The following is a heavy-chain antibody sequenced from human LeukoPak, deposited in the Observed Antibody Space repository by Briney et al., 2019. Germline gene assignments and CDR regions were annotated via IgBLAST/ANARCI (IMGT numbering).Heavy chain of an antibody. D-gene: IGHD2-21*01. Sequence: ASVKVSCKASGYTFISYDINWVRQATGQGLEWMGWMNPNSGNTGYAQKFQGRVTMTRNTSISTAYMELSSLRSEDTDVYYCARRGATSPPNIYCGGDCYTRSWFDPWGQGTQVTVSS. CDR1: GYTFISYD. CDR2: MNPNSGNT. CDR3: ARRGATSPPNIYCGGDCYTRSWFDP. J-gene: IGHJ5*02. V-gene: IGHV1-8*01.